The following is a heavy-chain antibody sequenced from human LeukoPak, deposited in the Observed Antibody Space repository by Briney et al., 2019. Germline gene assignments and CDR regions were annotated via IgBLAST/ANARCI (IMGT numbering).Heavy chain of an antibody. V-gene: IGHV3-23*01. Sequence: GGSLRLSCAASGFTFSNIGMHWVRQAPGKGLDWVSAITDTGESTYYADSVKGRFTISRDNSKNTLYLQMNSLRAEDTAMYYCSSGYCTSCYIGLNWGQGTLVTVSS. CDR1: GFTFSNIG. CDR2: ITDTGEST. CDR3: SSGYCTSCYIGLN. J-gene: IGHJ4*02. D-gene: IGHD2-2*02.